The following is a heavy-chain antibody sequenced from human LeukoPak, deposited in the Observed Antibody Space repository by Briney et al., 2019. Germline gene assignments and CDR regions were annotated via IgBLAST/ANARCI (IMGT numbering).Heavy chain of an antibody. Sequence: ASVKVSCKASGYTFTGYYMHWVRQAPGQGLEWMGWINPNSGGTNYAQKFQGRVTMTRDTSISTAYMELSRLRSEDTAVYYCARGPGYSYSLWGANYYYYYMDVWGKGTTVTVSS. CDR3: ARGPGYSYSLWGANYYYYYMDV. CDR2: INPNSGGT. CDR1: GYTFTGYY. D-gene: IGHD5-18*01. J-gene: IGHJ6*03. V-gene: IGHV1-2*02.